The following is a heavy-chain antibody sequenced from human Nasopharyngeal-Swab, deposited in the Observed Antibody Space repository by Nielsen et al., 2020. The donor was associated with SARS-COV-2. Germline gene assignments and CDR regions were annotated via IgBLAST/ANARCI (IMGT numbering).Heavy chain of an antibody. CDR1: GYTFTSYD. CDR3: ARGGYYDSSGSSTY. V-gene: IGHV1-8*01. CDR2: MNPNSGNT. D-gene: IGHD3-22*01. Sequence: ASVKVSCKASGYTFTSYDINWVRQATGQGLEWMGWMNPNSGNTSYAQKFQGRVTMTRNTSISTDYMDLSSQRSEDTAVYYCARGGYYDSSGSSTYWGQGTLVTVSS. J-gene: IGHJ4*02.